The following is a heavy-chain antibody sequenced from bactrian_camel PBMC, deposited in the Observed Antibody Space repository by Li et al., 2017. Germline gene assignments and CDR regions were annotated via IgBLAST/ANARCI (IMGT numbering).Heavy chain of an antibody. CDR2: SHWDGSNS. Sequence: HVQLVESGGGSVQAGGSLRLSCITSGLSIDSAYMAWFRQPLGREREGVSCSHWDGSNSGYIGSVRGRFTISRDNANNTLYLEMDNLKPEDAAHVLLFGRSHSTIVVATTARGFSGWNQGTQVTVS. D-gene: IGHD2*01. V-gene: IGHV3S60*01. J-gene: IGHJ4*01. CDR1: GLSIDSAY.